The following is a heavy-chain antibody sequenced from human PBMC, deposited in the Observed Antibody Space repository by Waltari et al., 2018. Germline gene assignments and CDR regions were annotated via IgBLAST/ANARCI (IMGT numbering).Heavy chain of an antibody. CDR2: IKQDGSEK. CDR1: GFTFSAYW. V-gene: IGHV3-7*04. CDR3: ARDRVVMTS. Sequence: EVQLVASGGGLVQPGGSLRLSCAASGFTFSAYWMTWVRQAPGKGLEWVANIKQDGSEKYYVGSVKGRFTISRDNAQNSLYLQMNGLRAEDTAIYYCARDRVVMTSWGQGTLVTVSS. J-gene: IGHJ4*02. D-gene: IGHD2-21*02.